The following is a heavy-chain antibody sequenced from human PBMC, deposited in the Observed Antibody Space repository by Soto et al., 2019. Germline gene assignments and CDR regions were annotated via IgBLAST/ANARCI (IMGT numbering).Heavy chain of an antibody. CDR2: ISYDGTNK. CDR3: VKDRGRYCSGGTCYLFDS. J-gene: IGHJ4*02. CDR1: GFTFSSYA. Sequence: QVQLVESGGGVVQPGRSLRLSCVPSGFTFSSYAMHWVRQAPGKGLEWVAIISYDGTNKYYAVSVRGRFTISRDNSNNMLYLQMSSLRFEETALYYCVKDRGRYCSGGTCYLFDSWGQGDLVTVSS. V-gene: IGHV3-30*04. D-gene: IGHD2-15*01.